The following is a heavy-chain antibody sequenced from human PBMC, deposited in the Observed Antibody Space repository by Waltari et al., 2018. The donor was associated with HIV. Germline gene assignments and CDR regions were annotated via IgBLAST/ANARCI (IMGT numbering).Heavy chain of an antibody. CDR3: ARDRGGLRQPLDY. CDR2: ILFDGSKK. D-gene: IGHD3-16*01. J-gene: IGHJ4*02. CDR1: GFTFSSFG. V-gene: IGHV3-33*01. Sequence: QVQLVESGGGVVQPGRSLRLSCAASGFTFSSFGMHWVRQAPGKGLEWVAVILFDGSKKFYADSVKGRFTISRDNSKNIVHLQMNSLRAEDTALYYCARDRGGLRQPLDYWGQGTLVTVSS.